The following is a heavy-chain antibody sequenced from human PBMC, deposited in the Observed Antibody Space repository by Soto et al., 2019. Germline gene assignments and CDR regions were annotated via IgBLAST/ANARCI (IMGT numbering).Heavy chain of an antibody. CDR1: GFTFSNYG. J-gene: IGHJ4*02. V-gene: IGHV3-30*18. CDR3: AKDEGYGDGPWDY. D-gene: IGHD4-17*01. Sequence: QVQLVESGGGVVQPGRSLRLSCAASGFTFSNYGMHWVRQAPGKGLEWVAVISYDGSEKYYADSVKGRFTISRDNSKNTLYLQMNSLRAEDTAVYYCAKDEGYGDGPWDYWGQGTLVTVSS. CDR2: ISYDGSEK.